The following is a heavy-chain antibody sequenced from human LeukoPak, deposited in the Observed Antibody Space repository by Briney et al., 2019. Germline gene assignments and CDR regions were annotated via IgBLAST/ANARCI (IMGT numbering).Heavy chain of an antibody. CDR1: GGSFSGYY. CDR3: AIFSYPRGVY. V-gene: IGHV4-34*01. D-gene: IGHD2-8*01. Sequence: SETRSLTCAVYGGSFSGYYWSWIRQPPGKGLEWIGEINHSGSTNYNPSLKSRVTISVDTSKNQFSLKLSSVTAADTAVYYCAIFSYPRGVYWGQGTLVTVSS. J-gene: IGHJ4*02. CDR2: INHSGST.